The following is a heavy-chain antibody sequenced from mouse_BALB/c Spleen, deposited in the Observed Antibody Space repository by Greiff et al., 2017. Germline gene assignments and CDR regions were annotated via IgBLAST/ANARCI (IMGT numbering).Heavy chain of an antibody. D-gene: IGHD1-1*01. Sequence: QVQLQQSGAELAKPGASVKMSCKASGYTFTSYWMHWVKQRPGQGLEWIGYINPSTGYTEYNQKFKDKATLTADKSSSTAYMQLSSLTSEDSAVYYCARLWATTVVPFDYWGQGTTLTVSS. CDR3: ARLWATTVVPFDY. V-gene: IGHV1-7*01. CDR2: INPSTGYT. J-gene: IGHJ2*01. CDR1: GYTFTSYW.